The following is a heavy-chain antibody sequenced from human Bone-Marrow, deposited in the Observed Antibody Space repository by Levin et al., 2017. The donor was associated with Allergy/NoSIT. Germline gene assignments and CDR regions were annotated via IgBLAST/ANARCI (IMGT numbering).Heavy chain of an antibody. Sequence: SETLSLTCAVYGGSFSGYYWSWIRQPPGKGLEWIGEINHSGSTNYNPSLKSRVTISVDTSKNQFSLKLSSVTAADTAVYYCASYHWGNTYDYIWGSYRPFYDDYYMDVWGKGTTVTVSS. CDR1: GGSFSGYY. V-gene: IGHV4-34*01. J-gene: IGHJ6*03. CDR3: ASYHWGNTYDYIWGSYRPFYDDYYMDV. CDR2: INHSGST. D-gene: IGHD3-16*02.